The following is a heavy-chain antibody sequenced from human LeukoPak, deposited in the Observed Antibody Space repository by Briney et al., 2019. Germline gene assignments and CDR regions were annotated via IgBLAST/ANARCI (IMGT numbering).Heavy chain of an antibody. CDR2: ISGSGGST. CDR3: AKDRGSGWYIFDY. Sequence: GGSLRLSCAAAGFTFSSYGMSWVRQAPGKGLEWVSAISGSGGSTYYADSVKGRFTISRDNSKNTLYLQMNSLRAEDTAVYYCAKDRGSGWYIFDYWGQGTLVTVSS. V-gene: IGHV3-23*01. D-gene: IGHD6-19*01. CDR1: GFTFSSYG. J-gene: IGHJ4*02.